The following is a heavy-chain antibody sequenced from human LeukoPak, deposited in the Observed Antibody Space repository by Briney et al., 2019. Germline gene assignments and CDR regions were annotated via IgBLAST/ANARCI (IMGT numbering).Heavy chain of an antibody. J-gene: IGHJ4*02. CDR1: GYSFTSYW. CDR3: ATQLGQYSSSWYY. CDR2: IHPGDSDT. D-gene: IGHD6-13*01. V-gene: IGHV5-51*01. Sequence: GESLKISCKGSGYSFTSYWIGWVRQMPGKGLEWMGIIHPGDSDTRYSPSFQGQATISADKSISTAYLQWSSLKASDTAMYYCATQLGQYSSSWYYWGQGTLVTVSS.